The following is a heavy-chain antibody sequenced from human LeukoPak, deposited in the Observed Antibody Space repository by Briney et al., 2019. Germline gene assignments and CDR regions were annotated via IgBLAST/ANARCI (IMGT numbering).Heavy chain of an antibody. CDR1: GYTFTSYG. D-gene: IGHD2/OR15-2a*01. V-gene: IGHV1-18*01. CDR2: ISAYNGNT. Sequence: GASVKVSCKASGYTFTSYGISWVRQAPGQGLEWMGWISAYNGNTNYAQKLQGRVTMTTDTSTSTAYMELRSLRSDDTAVYYCARAWDPIVYPPICYFDYWGQGTLVTVSS. CDR3: ARAWDPIVYPPICYFDY. J-gene: IGHJ4*02.